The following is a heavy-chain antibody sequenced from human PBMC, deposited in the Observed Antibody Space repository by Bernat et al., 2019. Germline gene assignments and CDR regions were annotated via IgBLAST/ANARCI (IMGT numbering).Heavy chain of an antibody. CDR3: SRGLVHLEY. V-gene: IGHV3-66*01. CDR1: GFIVSSNH. Sequence: EVQLVESGGGLVQPGGSLRLSCAASGFIVSSNHMTWVRQGPGKGLEWVSVIYSGGSTNYEDSVKGRFTISRDNSKSTLYLQMYSLRTEDTAVCYWSRGLVHLEYWDQGTLGTVSS. J-gene: IGHJ4*02. D-gene: IGHD3-9*01. CDR2: IYSGGST.